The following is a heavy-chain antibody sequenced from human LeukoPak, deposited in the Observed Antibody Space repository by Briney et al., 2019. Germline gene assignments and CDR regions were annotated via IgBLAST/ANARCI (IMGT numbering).Heavy chain of an antibody. Sequence: GESLKISCKGSGYSFTSYRIGWVRQMPGKGLEWMGIIYPGDSDTRYSPSFQGQVTISADKSISTAYLRWSSLKASDTAMYYCARAFSSLTVVTPSDAFDIWGQGTMVTVSS. CDR2: IYPGDSDT. D-gene: IGHD4-23*01. J-gene: IGHJ3*02. CDR1: GYSFTSYR. V-gene: IGHV5-51*01. CDR3: ARAFSSLTVVTPSDAFDI.